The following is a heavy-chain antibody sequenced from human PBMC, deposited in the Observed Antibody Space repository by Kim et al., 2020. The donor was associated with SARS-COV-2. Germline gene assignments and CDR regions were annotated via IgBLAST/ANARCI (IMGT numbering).Heavy chain of an antibody. V-gene: IGHV4-31*03. D-gene: IGHD6-13*01. Sequence: SETLSLTCTVSGGSISSGGYYWSWIRQHPGKGLEWIGYIYYSGSTYYNPSLKSRVTISVDTSKNQFSLKLSSVTAADTAVYYCAREYSSSYYYYYYGMDVWGHGTTVTVSS. CDR1: GGSISSGGYY. CDR3: AREYSSSYYYYYYGMDV. CDR2: IYYSGST. J-gene: IGHJ6*02.